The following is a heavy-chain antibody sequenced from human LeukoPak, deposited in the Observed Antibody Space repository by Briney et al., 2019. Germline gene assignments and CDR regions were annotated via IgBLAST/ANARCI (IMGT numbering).Heavy chain of an antibody. CDR1: GGSFSGYY. Sequence: SETLSLTCAVYGGSFSGYYWSWIRQPPGKGLEWIGEINHSGSTNYNPSLKSRVTISVDTSKNQFSLKLSSVTAADTAAYYCTRSSPGYSSGWSWGQGTLVTVSP. CDR3: TRSSPGYSSGWS. CDR2: INHSGST. D-gene: IGHD6-19*01. V-gene: IGHV4-34*01. J-gene: IGHJ4*02.